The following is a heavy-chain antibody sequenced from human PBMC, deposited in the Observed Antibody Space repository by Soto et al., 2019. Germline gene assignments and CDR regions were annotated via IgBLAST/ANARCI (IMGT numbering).Heavy chain of an antibody. J-gene: IGHJ6*03. CDR2: IYYSGST. D-gene: IGHD6-13*01. CDR3: ARAVDEGRIAAAGGPAIWSDYYYYYMDV. Sequence: PSETLSLTCAVSGGSISSGGYSWSWIRQPPGKGLEWIGYIYYSGSTNYNPSLKSRVTISVDTSKNQFSLKLSSVTAADTAVYYCARAVDEGRIAAAGGPAIWSDYYYYYMDVWGKGTTVTVSS. V-gene: IGHV4-61*08. CDR1: GGSISSGGYS.